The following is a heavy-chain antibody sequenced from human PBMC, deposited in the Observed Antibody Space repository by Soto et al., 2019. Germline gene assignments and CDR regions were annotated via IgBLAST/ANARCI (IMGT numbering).Heavy chain of an antibody. CDR1: DYTFTKYG. V-gene: IGHV1-18*01. J-gene: IGHJ6*02. D-gene: IGHD2-2*02. CDR2: LSVHTGQT. Sequence: QLVQSGPEVKKPGASVKVSCRASDYTFTKYGVSWVRQAPGQGLEWLGWLSVHTGQTRYARMVQGRATMTADTSANTAYMELRSLISDDTAVYYCARARYCSSPSCYNHYYYGMDIWGQGTTVTVSS. CDR3: ARARYCSSPSCYNHYYYGMDI.